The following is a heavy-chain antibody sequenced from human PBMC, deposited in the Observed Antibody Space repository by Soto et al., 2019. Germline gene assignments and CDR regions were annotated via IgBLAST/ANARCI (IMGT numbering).Heavy chain of an antibody. D-gene: IGHD3-10*01. Sequence: EVQLVQSGAEVKKPGESLRISCKGSGYSFTSYWITWVRQMPEKGLECMGKIDPGDSYTSYSPSFQGHVTVSADRSISTAYLQWSSLKASDTAMYYCASSSRSRKAGDYYFDYWGQGTLVTVSS. V-gene: IGHV5-10-1*01. CDR2: IDPGDSYT. CDR1: GYSFTSYW. J-gene: IGHJ4*02. CDR3: ASSSRSRKAGDYYFDY.